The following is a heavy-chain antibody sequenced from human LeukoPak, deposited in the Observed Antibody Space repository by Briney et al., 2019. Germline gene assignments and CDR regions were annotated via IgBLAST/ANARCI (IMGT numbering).Heavy chain of an antibody. CDR1: GGSFSGYY. CDR3: ASIFDILTGYYWDY. CDR2: INHSGST. Sequence: SETLSLTCAVYGGSFSGYYWSWIRQPPGKGLEWIGEINHSGSTNYNPSLKSRVTISVDTSKNQFSLKLSSVTAADTAVYYCASIFDILTGYYWDYWGQGTLVTVSS. J-gene: IGHJ4*02. D-gene: IGHD3-9*01. V-gene: IGHV4-34*01.